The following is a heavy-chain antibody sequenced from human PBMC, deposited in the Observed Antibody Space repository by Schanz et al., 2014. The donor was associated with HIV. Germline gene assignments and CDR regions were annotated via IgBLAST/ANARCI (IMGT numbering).Heavy chain of an antibody. CDR3: AKDEYYYGSGSYIYFYYGMDV. D-gene: IGHD3-10*01. V-gene: IGHV3-30*18. Sequence: QVQLVESGGGVVQPGMSLTLSCAASGFTFSNFGMHWVRQAPGKGLEWVALISYDGSNKYYSDSVKGRFTISRDNSRKPLDLEMNSLRADDTAVYYCAKDEYYYGSGSYIYFYYGMDVWGQGTTVTVSS. J-gene: IGHJ6*02. CDR1: GFTFSNFG. CDR2: ISYDGSNK.